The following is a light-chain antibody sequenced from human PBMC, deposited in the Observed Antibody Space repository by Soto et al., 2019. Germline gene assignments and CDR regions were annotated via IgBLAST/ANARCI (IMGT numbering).Light chain of an antibody. CDR2: DIS. CDR3: RSYTSITTVV. CDR1: SSDVGGYNY. Sequence: QSVLTQPASVSGSPGQSITISCTGTSSDVGGYNYVSWHQQHPGKAHNLMFYDISNRPSGVSNRCSGSNSGNTAFLTISGRQDEDEADFYGRSYTSITTVVFGGGTKLTVL. V-gene: IGLV2-14*01. J-gene: IGLJ2*01.